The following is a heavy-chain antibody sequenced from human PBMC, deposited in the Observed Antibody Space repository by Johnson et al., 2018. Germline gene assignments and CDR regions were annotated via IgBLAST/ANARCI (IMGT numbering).Heavy chain of an antibody. D-gene: IGHD3-10*01. Sequence: VQLVESGGGVVQPGRSLRLSCAASGFTFSSYAMHWVRQAPGKGLEWVAVISYDGSNTYYADYVKGRFTISRDNSKNTLYLQIHSLRAEDTAVYYCASTPSLFGDDAFDIWGQGTMVTVSS. J-gene: IGHJ3*02. CDR1: GFTFSSYA. CDR2: ISYDGSNT. V-gene: IGHV3-30-3*01. CDR3: ASTPSLFGDDAFDI.